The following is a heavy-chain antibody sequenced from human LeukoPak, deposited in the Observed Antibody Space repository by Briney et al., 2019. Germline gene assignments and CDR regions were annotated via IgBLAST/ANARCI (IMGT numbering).Heavy chain of an antibody. V-gene: IGHV4-59*12. J-gene: IGHJ4*02. CDR3: ASQPFDYYDSSGYLDY. Sequence: SETLSLTCTVSGGSISSYYWSWIRQPPGKGLEWIGYIYYSGSTYYNPSLKSRVTISVDTSKNQFSLKLSSVTAADTAVYYCASQPFDYYDSSGYLDYWGQGTLVTVSS. CDR2: IYYSGST. CDR1: GGSISSYY. D-gene: IGHD3-22*01.